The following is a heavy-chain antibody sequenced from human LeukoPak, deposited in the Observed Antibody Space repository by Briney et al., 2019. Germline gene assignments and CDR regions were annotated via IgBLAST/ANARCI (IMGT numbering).Heavy chain of an antibody. D-gene: IGHD6-13*01. J-gene: IGHJ5*02. CDR2: IKQDGSEK. V-gene: IGHV3-7*05. CDR1: GFTFSSYW. Sequence: GGSLRLSCAASGFTFSSYWMSWVRQAPGKGLEWVANIKQDGSEKYYVDSVKGRFTISRDNAKNSLYLQMNSLRAEDTAVYYCARGIATAGRNWFDPWGQGTLVTVSS. CDR3: ARGIATAGRNWFDP.